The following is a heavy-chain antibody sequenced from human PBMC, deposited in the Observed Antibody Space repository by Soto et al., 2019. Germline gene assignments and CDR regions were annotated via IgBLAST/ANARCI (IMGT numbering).Heavy chain of an antibody. D-gene: IGHD1-1*01. V-gene: IGHV3-30*18. Sequence: QVQLVQSGGGVVQPGRSLRLSCVASGFTFSAYGMHWVRQAAGKGPEWVAVIASDGSEKYYADSVKGRFTISRDNSRDTLFLKMNSLRVEDTAVYYCAKNDDSFDYWGQGTLVTVSS. CDR1: GFTFSAYG. CDR2: IASDGSEK. J-gene: IGHJ4*02. CDR3: AKNDDSFDY.